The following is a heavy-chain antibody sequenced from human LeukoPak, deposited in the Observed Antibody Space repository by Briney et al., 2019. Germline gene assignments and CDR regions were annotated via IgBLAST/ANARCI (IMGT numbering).Heavy chain of an antibody. CDR2: IRYDGSKK. D-gene: IGHD3-16*02. CDR3: ATEGFIYSYHGIDS. Sequence: GGSLRLSCAASGFIFSSYGMHWVRQAPGKGLEWVAFIRYDGSKKYYADSVKGRFTISRDNSKNTLYLQMNSLKSDDTAVYYCATEGFIYSYHGIDSWGQGTIVTVSS. V-gene: IGHV3-30*02. J-gene: IGHJ3*02. CDR1: GFIFSSYG.